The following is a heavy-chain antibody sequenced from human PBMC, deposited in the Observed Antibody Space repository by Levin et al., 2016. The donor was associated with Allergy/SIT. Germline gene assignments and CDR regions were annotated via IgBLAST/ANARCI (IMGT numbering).Heavy chain of an antibody. J-gene: IGHJ4*02. Sequence: ASVKVSCKASGYTFTSYYMHWVRQAPGQGLEWMGIINPSGGSTSYAQKFQGRVTMTRDTSTSTVYMELSSLRSDDTAVYYCARDHVLYALDYWGQGTLVTVSS. D-gene: IGHD2-2*02. CDR2: INPSGGST. CDR3: ARDHVLYALDY. CDR1: GYTFTSYY. V-gene: IGHV1-46*01.